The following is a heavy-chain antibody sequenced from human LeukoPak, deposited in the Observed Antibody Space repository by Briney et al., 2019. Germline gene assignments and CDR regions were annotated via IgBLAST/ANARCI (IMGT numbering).Heavy chain of an antibody. Sequence: ASVKVSCKVSGYTLTELSMHWVRQAPGKGLEWMGGFDPQDGETIYAQKFQGRVTMTEDTSTDTAYMELSSLRSEDTAVYYCARELHLEYYFDYWGQGTLVTVSS. D-gene: IGHD3-16*01. J-gene: IGHJ4*02. V-gene: IGHV1-24*01. CDR1: GYTLTELS. CDR3: ARELHLEYYFDY. CDR2: FDPQDGET.